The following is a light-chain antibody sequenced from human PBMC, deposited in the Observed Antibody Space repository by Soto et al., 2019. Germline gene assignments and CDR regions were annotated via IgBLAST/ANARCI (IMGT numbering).Light chain of an antibody. Sequence: EIRMTQSPDTLSVSPGERATLSFRASQSVSIDLAWYQQTPGQAPRLLIYGASTRATGVPPTFSGSASGTEFTLTISSLQSEDFTVYYCRQYNKWPLTFGQGTKVDIK. CDR1: QSVSID. CDR3: RQYNKWPLT. J-gene: IGKJ1*01. V-gene: IGKV3-15*01. CDR2: GAS.